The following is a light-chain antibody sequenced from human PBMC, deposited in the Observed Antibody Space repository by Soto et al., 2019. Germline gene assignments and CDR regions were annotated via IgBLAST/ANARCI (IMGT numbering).Light chain of an antibody. V-gene: IGLV2-23*01. J-gene: IGLJ2*01. CDR1: SSDVGNYNL. Sequence: QSALTQPASVSGSPGQSITISCTGTSSDVGNYNLVSWYQQLPGKAPKLMIYEGNKRPSGVSNRFSGSKSGNTASLTISGLEAEDEADYYCCSYAGSSTPVIFGGGTKLTVL. CDR3: CSYAGSSTPVI. CDR2: EGN.